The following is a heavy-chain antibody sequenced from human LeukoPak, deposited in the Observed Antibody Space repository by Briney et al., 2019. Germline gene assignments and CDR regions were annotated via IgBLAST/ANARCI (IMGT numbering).Heavy chain of an antibody. D-gene: IGHD5-18*01. Sequence: SETLSLTCTVSGGSFSGYLWSWIRQPPGKGLEWIGEINYNGEKTNYNPSLKSRVTMSVDTSKNQFSLKLSSVTAADTAVYYCARGGYSYGYHYWGQGTLVTVSS. CDR1: GGSFSGYL. V-gene: IGHV4-34*01. CDR2: INYNGEKT. J-gene: IGHJ4*02. CDR3: ARGGYSYGYHY.